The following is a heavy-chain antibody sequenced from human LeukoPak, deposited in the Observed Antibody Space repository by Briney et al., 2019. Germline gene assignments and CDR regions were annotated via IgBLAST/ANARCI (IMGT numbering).Heavy chain of an antibody. CDR1: GFTFTDYW. CDR2: INTDTRGT. J-gene: IGHJ4*02. D-gene: IGHD3-16*01. Sequence: PGESLRLSCAASGFTFTDYWMHWVRQVPGKGLVRVSIINTDTRGTYYADSVKGRFTISRDNAKSTLYLQMDSLRAEDTAVYYCARAGAYHFDNWGQGTLVTVSS. CDR3: ARAGAYHFDN. V-gene: IGHV3-74*01.